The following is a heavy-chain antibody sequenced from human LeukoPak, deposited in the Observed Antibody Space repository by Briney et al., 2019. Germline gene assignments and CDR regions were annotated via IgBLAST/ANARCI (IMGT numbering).Heavy chain of an antibody. CDR3: ARAGDYDFWSGCYYWPYLEPNNWFDP. V-gene: IGHV3-74*01. J-gene: IGHJ5*02. CDR2: INSDGSST. Sequence: GGSLRLSCAASGFTFSSYWMHWVRQAPGKGLVWVSRINSDGSSTSYADSVKGRFTISRDNSKNTLYLQMNSLRAEDTAVYYCARAGDYDFWSGCYYWPYLEPNNWFDPWGQGTLVTVSS. CDR1: GFTFSSYW. D-gene: IGHD3-3*01.